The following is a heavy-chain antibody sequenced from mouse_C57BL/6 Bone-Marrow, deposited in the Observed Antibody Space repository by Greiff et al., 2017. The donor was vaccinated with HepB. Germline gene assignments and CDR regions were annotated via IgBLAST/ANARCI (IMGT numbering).Heavy chain of an antibody. Sequence: EVQLQQSGTVLARPGASVKMSCKTSGYTFTSYWMHWVKQRPGQGLEWIGAIYPGNSDTSYNQKFKGKAKLTAVTSASTAYMELSSLTNEDSAVYYCTRPLLDGYLFAYWGQGTLVTVSA. CDR3: TRPLLDGYLFAY. J-gene: IGHJ3*01. CDR1: GYTFTSYW. V-gene: IGHV1-5*01. D-gene: IGHD2-3*01. CDR2: IYPGNSDT.